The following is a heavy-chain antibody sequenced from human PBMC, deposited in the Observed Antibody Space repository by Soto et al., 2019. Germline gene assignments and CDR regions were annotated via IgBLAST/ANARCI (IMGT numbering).Heavy chain of an antibody. D-gene: IGHD1-26*01. CDR3: ARGPWVGLNYYYYGMDV. CDR2: INHSGST. V-gene: IGHV4-34*01. J-gene: IGHJ6*02. Sequence: QVQLQQWGAGLLKPSETLSLTCAVYGGSFSGYYWSWIRQPPGKGLEWIGEINHSGSTNYNPSLKSRVTISVDTSKNQFSLKLSSVTAADTAVYYCARGPWVGLNYYYYGMDVWGQGTTVTVSS. CDR1: GGSFSGYY.